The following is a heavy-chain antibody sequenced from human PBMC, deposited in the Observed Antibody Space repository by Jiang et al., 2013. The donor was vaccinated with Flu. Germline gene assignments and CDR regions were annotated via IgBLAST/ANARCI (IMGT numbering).Heavy chain of an antibody. Sequence: LLKPSETLSLTCAVYGGSFSGYYWSWIRQPPGKGLEWIGEINHSGSTNYNPSLKSRVTISVDTSKNQFSLKLSSVTAADTAVYYCARSYCSGGSCYSLDYWGQGTLVTVSS. V-gene: IGHV4-34*01. CDR2: INHSGST. D-gene: IGHD2-15*01. J-gene: IGHJ4*02. CDR3: ARSYCSGGSCYSLDY. CDR1: GGSFSGYY.